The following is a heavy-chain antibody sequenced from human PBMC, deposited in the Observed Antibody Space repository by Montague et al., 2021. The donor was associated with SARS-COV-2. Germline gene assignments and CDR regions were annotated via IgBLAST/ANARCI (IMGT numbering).Heavy chain of an antibody. V-gene: IGHV4-34*01. J-gene: IGHJ4*02. D-gene: IGHD3-16*01. Sequence: SETLSLTCDVYGGSFSRYFWSWIRQPPGRGPELIGHISPTGSTRYNPSLDSRVTISLDTSKSRLSLELTSVTVADTSIYFCVGAPHEYYFDHWGQGTPVSVSS. CDR2: ISPTGST. CDR3: VGAPHEYYFDH. CDR1: GGSFSRYF.